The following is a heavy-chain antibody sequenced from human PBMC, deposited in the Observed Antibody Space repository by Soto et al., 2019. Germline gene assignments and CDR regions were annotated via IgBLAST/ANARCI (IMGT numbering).Heavy chain of an antibody. CDR2: IYPGYSDT. CDR3: PRLPAQQLAHIYYYYYGMDV. V-gene: IGHV5-51*01. J-gene: IGHJ6*02. CDR1: GYSFTSYW. D-gene: IGHD6-13*01. Sequence: RGESLKISCKGSGYSFTSYWIGWVRQMPGKGLEWMGIIYPGYSDTRYSPSFQGQVTISADKSISTAYLQWSSLKASDTAMYYCPRLPAQQLAHIYYYYYGMDVWGQGTTVTVS.